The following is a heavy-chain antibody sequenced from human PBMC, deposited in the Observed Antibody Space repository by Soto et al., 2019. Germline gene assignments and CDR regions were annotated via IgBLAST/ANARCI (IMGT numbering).Heavy chain of an antibody. J-gene: IGHJ4*02. CDR2: ISSDGTTT. Sequence: EVQLVESGGGLVQSGGSLGLSCVASGFSFRSYWMHWVRQAPGKGLVWVARISSDGTTTTYADSANGRFTVSRDNAANTPYLQKSSLRAEDTAVYYCSREYYGVLTGYYNDYWGQGTLVTVSS. CDR1: GFSFRSYW. CDR3: SREYYGVLTGYYNDY. D-gene: IGHD3-9*01. V-gene: IGHV3-74*01.